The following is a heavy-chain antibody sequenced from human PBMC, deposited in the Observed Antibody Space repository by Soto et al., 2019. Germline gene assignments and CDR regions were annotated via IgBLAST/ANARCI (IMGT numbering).Heavy chain of an antibody. J-gene: IGHJ4*02. CDR3: ARHEGNGNVWTLDY. CDR1: GDSICTTHSY. CDR2: IHYSGST. D-gene: IGHD2-8*01. Sequence: QVQLLESGPGLVKPSETLSLTCTVSGDSICTTHSYCAWIRQSPGKVLEWIATIHYSGSTYYILSLRRRVTLSVDTSKNQFYMRLTSVTAEDTAVYYCARHEGNGNVWTLDYWGQGILVTVSS. V-gene: IGHV4-39*01.